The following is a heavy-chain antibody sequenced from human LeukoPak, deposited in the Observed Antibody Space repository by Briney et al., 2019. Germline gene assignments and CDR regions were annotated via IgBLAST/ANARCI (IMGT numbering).Heavy chain of an antibody. CDR3: ARGGYGGYYDSSPYNWFDP. CDR2: INPNSGGT. V-gene: IGHV1-2*02. J-gene: IGHJ5*02. Sequence: ASVKVSCKASGYTFTRYYMHWVRQAPGQGLEWMGWINPNSGGTNYAQKFQGRGTMTRDTSISTAHMELSRLRYDDTAVYYCARGGYGGYYDSSPYNWFDPWGQGTLVTVSS. D-gene: IGHD3-22*01. CDR1: GYTFTRYY.